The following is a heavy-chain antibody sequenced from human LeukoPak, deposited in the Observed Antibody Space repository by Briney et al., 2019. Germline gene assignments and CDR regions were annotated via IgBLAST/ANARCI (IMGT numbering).Heavy chain of an antibody. CDR1: GFTFSSYG. CDR3: AKDFPSSGYYPDAFDI. D-gene: IGHD3-22*01. CDR2: IRYDGSNK. Sequence: QPGGSLRLSCAASGFTFSSYGMHWVRQAPGKGLEWVAFIRYDGSNKYYADSVKGRFTISRDNSKNTLYLQMNSLRAEDTAVYYCAKDFPSSGYYPDAFDIWGQGTMVTVSS. V-gene: IGHV3-30*02. J-gene: IGHJ3*02.